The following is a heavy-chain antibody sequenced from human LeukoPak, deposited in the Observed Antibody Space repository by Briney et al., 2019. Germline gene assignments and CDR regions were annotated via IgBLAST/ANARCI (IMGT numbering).Heavy chain of an antibody. CDR2: TNHSGST. CDR3: ARRAFGSSWYWKPYYFDY. V-gene: IGHV4-34*01. Sequence: SETLSLTCAVYGGSFSGYYWSWIRPPPGKGLEWIGETNHSGSTNYNPSLKSRVTISVDTSKNQFSLKLSSVTAADTAVYYCARRAFGSSWYWKPYYFDYWGQGTLVTVSS. CDR1: GGSFSGYY. D-gene: IGHD6-13*01. J-gene: IGHJ4*02.